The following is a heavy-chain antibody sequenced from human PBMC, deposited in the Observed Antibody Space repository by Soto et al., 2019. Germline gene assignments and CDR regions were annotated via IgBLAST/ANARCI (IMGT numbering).Heavy chain of an antibody. CDR3: ARQRRLSVPDY. V-gene: IGHV5-51*01. D-gene: IGHD1-1*01. Sequence: GESLKISCKGSGYSFTSYWIGWVRQMPGKGLEWMGIIYPADSDTRYSPSFQGQVTISADKSINTAYLQWSSLKASDTALSYCARQRRLSVPDYCGQVTLVTVSS. J-gene: IGHJ4*02. CDR1: GYSFTSYW. CDR2: IYPADSDT.